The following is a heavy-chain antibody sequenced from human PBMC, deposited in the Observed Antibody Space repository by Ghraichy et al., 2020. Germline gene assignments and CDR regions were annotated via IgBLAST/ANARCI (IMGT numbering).Heavy chain of an antibody. CDR3: ARVGGFGENRAAFDY. Sequence: GESLNISCEASGYSFTDYWIGWVRQMPGGVLEWLGSIYPRDSSTRYSPSFQGQVTISADKSISTAYLQWSSLKASETAVYYCARVGGFGENRAAFDYWGQG. D-gene: IGHD3-10*01. V-gene: IGHV5-51*01. CDR2: IYPRDSST. J-gene: IGHJ4*02. CDR1: GYSFTDYW.